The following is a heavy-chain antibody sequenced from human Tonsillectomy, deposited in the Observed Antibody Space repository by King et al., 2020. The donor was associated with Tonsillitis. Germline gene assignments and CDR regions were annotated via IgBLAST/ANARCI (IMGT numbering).Heavy chain of an antibody. J-gene: IGHJ6*02. D-gene: IGHD4-17*01. Sequence: VQLVESGGGVVQPGRSLRLSCAASGFTFSSFAMHWVRQAPGKGLEWVADISFDGTNKYYADSVSGRFTISRDNSKNTLYLQMNSLRIEDTAVFYCARRDGALDYYYYGMDVWGPGTTVTVSS. CDR1: GFTFSSFA. V-gene: IGHV3-30-3*01. CDR2: ISFDGTNK. CDR3: ARRDGALDYYYYGMDV.